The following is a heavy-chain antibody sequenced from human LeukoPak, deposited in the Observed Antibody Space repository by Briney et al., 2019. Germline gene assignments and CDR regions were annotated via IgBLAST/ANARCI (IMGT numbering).Heavy chain of an antibody. CDR1: GFTFSSYE. D-gene: IGHD1-20*01. CDR3: AREEGITGTTGFDY. V-gene: IGHV3-48*03. Sequence: GGSLRLSCAASGFTFSSYEMNWVRQAPGKGLEWVSYISSSGSTIYYADSVKGRFTISRDNSKNTLYLQMNSLRAEDTAVYYCAREEGITGTTGFDYWGQGTLVTVSS. CDR2: ISSSGSTI. J-gene: IGHJ4*02.